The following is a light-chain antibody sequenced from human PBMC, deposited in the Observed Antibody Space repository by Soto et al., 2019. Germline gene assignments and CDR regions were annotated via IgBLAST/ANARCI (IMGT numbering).Light chain of an antibody. CDR1: QGINSY. J-gene: IGKJ5*01. CDR2: AAS. Sequence: DIQLTQSPSFLSASVGDRVTITCRASQGINSYLAWYQQKPGKVPKLLIYAASTLQSGVPSRFSGSGSGTEFTLTISSLQPEDCSTYYCQQINSSQITFGQGTRLEI. V-gene: IGKV1-9*01. CDR3: QQINSSQIT.